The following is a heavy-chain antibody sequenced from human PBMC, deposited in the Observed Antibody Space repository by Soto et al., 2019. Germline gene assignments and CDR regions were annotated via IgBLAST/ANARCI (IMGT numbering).Heavy chain of an antibody. Sequence: EVQLVESGGGLVQPGGSLRLSCAASGFTFSSYWMSWVRQAPGKGLEWVANIKQDGSEKYYVDSVKGRFTISRDNAKXXXXXXXXXXXXXXXXXXXXXXXXXXTXIPNYWGQGTLVTVSS. J-gene: IGHJ4*02. CDR3: XXXXXXTXIPNY. CDR2: IKQDGSEK. V-gene: IGHV3-7*02. CDR1: GFTFSSYW.